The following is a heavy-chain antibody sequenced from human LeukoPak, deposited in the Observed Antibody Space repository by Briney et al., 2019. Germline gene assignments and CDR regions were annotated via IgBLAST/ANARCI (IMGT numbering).Heavy chain of an antibody. Sequence: SETLSLTCTVSGGSISSYYWSWIRQPPGKGLEWIGYIYYGGSTNYNPSLKSRVTISVDTSKNQFSLKLSSVTAADTAVYYCARHKGSSWSYYFDYWGQGTLVTVSS. CDR1: GGSISSYY. CDR2: IYYGGST. D-gene: IGHD6-13*01. CDR3: ARHKGSSWSYYFDY. V-gene: IGHV4-59*08. J-gene: IGHJ4*02.